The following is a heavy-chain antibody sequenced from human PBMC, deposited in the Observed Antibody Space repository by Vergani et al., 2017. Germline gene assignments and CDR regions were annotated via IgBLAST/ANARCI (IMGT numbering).Heavy chain of an antibody. D-gene: IGHD1-7*01. V-gene: IGHV3-74*01. CDR1: GFSFSGYW. CDR3: ITGTTEPY. CDR2: IDGDGHLT. Sequence: EVQLVESGGGLIHPGGSLRLSCEGSGFSFSGYWMHWVRQSPEKGLVWVSRIDGDGHLTAYADSVKGRFSISRDNSKNTVHLQMNSLRVEDTAVYYCITGTTEPYWGQGTLVTVSS. J-gene: IGHJ4*02.